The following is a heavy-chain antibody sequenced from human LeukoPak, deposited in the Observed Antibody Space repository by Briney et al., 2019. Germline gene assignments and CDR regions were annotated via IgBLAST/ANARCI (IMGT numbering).Heavy chain of an antibody. V-gene: IGHV4-39*02. J-gene: IGHJ4*02. Sequence: SETLSLTCTVSGGSIGSSNYGGWIRQPPGKGLEWIGSVYYRGHTYYNPSLKSRLTISMDTSKTHFSLNLTSVTAADTAVYYCGRAPDYWGRGILVTVSS. CDR3: GRAPDY. CDR2: VYYRGHT. CDR1: GGSIGSSNY.